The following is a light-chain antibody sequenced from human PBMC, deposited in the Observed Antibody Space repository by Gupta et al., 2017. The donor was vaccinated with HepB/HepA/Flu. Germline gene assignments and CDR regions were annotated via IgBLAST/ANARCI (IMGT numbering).Light chain of an antibody. CDR3: RQAMQTPIT. V-gene: IGKV2-28*01. J-gene: IGKJ5*01. CDR1: RSLLSSNGYTY. Sequence: IVMTQSPLSLPVTPGEPASISCRSSRSLLSSNGYTYLDWYLQKPGQSPQLLIYLGSNRASGVPDRFSGSGSGTDFTLKISRMEAEDVGLYYCRQAMQTPITFGQGTRLEIK. CDR2: LGS.